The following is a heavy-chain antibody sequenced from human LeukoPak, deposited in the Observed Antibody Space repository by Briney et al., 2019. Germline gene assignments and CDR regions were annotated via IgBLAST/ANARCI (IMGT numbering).Heavy chain of an antibody. Sequence: AASVKVSCKASGYTFTTLDINWVRQATGQGLEWMGWINTNSGYTGNAQKFQGRVTITRDTSISTAYMELSSLRSEDTAVYYCARASSYSSSYGDYYYYMDVWGKGTTVTVSS. D-gene: IGHD6-6*01. V-gene: IGHV1-8*03. J-gene: IGHJ6*03. CDR2: INTNSGYT. CDR3: ARASSYSSSYGDYYYYMDV. CDR1: GYTFTTLD.